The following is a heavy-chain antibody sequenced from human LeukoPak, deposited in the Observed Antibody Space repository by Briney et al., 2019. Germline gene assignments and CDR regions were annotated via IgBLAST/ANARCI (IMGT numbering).Heavy chain of an antibody. CDR2: ISSSGSTI. Sequence: GGSLRPSCAASGFTFSSYGMSWVRQAPGKGLEWVSYISSSGSTIYYADSVKGRFTISRDNAKNSLYLQMNSLRAEDTAVYYCARVSGVAVAGDIWGQGTMVTVSS. D-gene: IGHD6-19*01. CDR3: ARVSGVAVAGDI. CDR1: GFTFSSYG. V-gene: IGHV3-48*04. J-gene: IGHJ3*02.